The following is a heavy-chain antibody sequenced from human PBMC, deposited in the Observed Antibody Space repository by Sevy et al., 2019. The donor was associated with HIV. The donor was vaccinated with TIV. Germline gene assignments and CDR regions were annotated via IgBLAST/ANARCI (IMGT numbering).Heavy chain of an antibody. CDR1: GFTFSSYE. CDR3: AREGIGRGWFDP. D-gene: IGHD3-10*01. J-gene: IGHJ5*02. V-gene: IGHV3-48*03. Sequence: GGSLRLSCAASGFTFSSYEMNWVRQAPGKGLEWVSYISSSGSTIYYADSVKGRFIISRDNAKNSLYLQMNSLRAEDTAVDYCAREGIGRGWFDPWGQGTLVTVSS. CDR2: ISSSGSTI.